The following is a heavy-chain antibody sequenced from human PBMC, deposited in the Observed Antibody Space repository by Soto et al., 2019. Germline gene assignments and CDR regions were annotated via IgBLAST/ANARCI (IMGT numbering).Heavy chain of an antibody. Sequence: TLSLTCTVSGGSITSGGYYWSWIRQHPGKGLEWLGYTYDSGSTFYNPSLKSRITLSVDTSKNQFSLKLSSVTVADTAVYFCARKQAGYFYGIDYWGQGTLVTVSS. CDR1: GGSITSGGYY. V-gene: IGHV4-31*03. CDR3: ARKQAGYFYGIDY. CDR2: TYDSGST. D-gene: IGHD3-10*01. J-gene: IGHJ4*02.